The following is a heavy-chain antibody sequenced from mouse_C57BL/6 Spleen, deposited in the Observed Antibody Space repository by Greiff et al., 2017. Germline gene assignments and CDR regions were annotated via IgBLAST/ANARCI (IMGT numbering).Heavy chain of an antibody. V-gene: IGHV1-82*01. CDR1: GYAFSSSW. CDR3: GTIEAYYYAMDY. D-gene: IGHD2-14*01. Sequence: VQLQQSGPELVKPGASVKISCKASGYAFSSSWMNWVKQRPGQGLEWIGRIYPGDGDTNYNGKFKGKATLTADKSSSTAYMQLSSLTSEDSAVYYCGTIEAYYYAMDYWGQGTSVTVSS. CDR2: IYPGDGDT. J-gene: IGHJ4*01.